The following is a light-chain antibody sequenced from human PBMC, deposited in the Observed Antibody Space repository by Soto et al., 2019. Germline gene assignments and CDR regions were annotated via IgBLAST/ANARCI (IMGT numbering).Light chain of an antibody. CDR2: GAS. CDR1: QSVSSSY. V-gene: IGKV3-20*01. CDR3: QQYGSSSLVT. J-gene: IGKJ3*01. Sequence: EIVLTQSPGTLSLSPGERATLSCRASQSVSSSYLDWYQQKPGQAPRLLIYGASSRATGIPDRFSGSGSGTDFTLTISRLEPEDFAVYYCQQYGSSSLVTFGPGTKVDIK.